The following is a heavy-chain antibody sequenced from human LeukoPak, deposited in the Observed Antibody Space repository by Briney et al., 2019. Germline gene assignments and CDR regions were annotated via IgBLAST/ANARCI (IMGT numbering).Heavy chain of an antibody. Sequence: SETLSLTCTVSGGSISSSSYYWGWIRQPPGKGLEWIGSIYYSGSTYYNPSLKSRVTISVDTSKNQFSLKLSSVTAADTAVYYCARDRVATTTRWFDPWGQGTLVTVSS. D-gene: IGHD5-12*01. V-gene: IGHV4-39*07. J-gene: IGHJ5*02. CDR2: IYYSGST. CDR1: GGSISSSSYY. CDR3: ARDRVATTTRWFDP.